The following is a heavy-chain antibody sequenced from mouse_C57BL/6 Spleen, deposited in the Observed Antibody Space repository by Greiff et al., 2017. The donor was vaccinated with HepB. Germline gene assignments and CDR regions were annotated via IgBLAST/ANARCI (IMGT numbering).Heavy chain of an antibody. Sequence: QVQLQQPGAELVRPGPSVKLSCKASGYTFTSYWMHWVKQRPGQGLEWIGVIDPSDSYTNYNQKFKGKATLTVDTSSSTAYMQLSSLTSEDSAVYYCASRDSSGYYYAMDDWGQGTSVTVSS. CDR2: IDPSDSYT. CDR3: ASRDSSGYYYAMDD. V-gene: IGHV1-59*01. D-gene: IGHD3-2*02. CDR1: GYTFTSYW. J-gene: IGHJ4*01.